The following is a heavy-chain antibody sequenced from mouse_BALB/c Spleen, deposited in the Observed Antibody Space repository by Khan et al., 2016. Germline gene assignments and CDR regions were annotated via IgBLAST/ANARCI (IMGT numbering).Heavy chain of an antibody. J-gene: IGHJ1*01. CDR2: INTYTGEP. CDR3: ARGAMVTTGGYFGV. V-gene: IGHV9-1*02. Sequence: QIQLVQSGPELKKPGETVKISCKASGYTFTNSGMNWVKQAPGKGLKWVGWINTYTGEPTYADDFKGRFAFSLETSASTAYLQINNLKNEDMTTYFWARGAMVTTGGYFGVWGAGTTVTVSS. CDR1: GYTFTNSG. D-gene: IGHD2-2*01.